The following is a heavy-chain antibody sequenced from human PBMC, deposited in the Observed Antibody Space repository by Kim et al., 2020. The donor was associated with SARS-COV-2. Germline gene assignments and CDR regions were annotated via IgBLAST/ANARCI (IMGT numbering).Heavy chain of an antibody. V-gene: IGHV6-1*01. CDR1: GDSVSSNSAA. D-gene: IGHD3-3*01. Sequence: SQTLSLTCAISGDSVSSNSAAWNWIRQSPSRGLEWLGRTYYRSKWYNDYAVSVKSRITINPDTSKNQFSLQLNSVTPEDTAVYYCARAGRDFWSGYGPFDYWGQGTLVTVSS. CDR3: ARAGRDFWSGYGPFDY. J-gene: IGHJ4*02. CDR2: TYYRSKWYN.